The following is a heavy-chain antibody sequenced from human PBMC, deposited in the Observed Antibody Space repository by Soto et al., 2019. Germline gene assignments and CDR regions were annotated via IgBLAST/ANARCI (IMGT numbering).Heavy chain of an antibody. CDR2: IIPIFGTA. CDR3: ASSGPDIAAAGTSDY. V-gene: IGHV1-69*01. J-gene: IGHJ4*02. D-gene: IGHD6-13*01. Sequence: QVQLVQSGAEVKKPGSSVKVSCEASGGTFSSYAISWVRQAPGQGLEWMGGIIPIFGTANYAQKFQGRVTITADESTSTAYMELSSLRSEDTAVYYCASSGPDIAAAGTSDYWGQGTLVTVSS. CDR1: GGTFSSYA.